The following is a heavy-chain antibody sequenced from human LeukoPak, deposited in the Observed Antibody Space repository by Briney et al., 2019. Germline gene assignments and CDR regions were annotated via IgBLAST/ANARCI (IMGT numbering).Heavy chain of an antibody. J-gene: IGHJ4*02. CDR1: GDSISSSNW. V-gene: IGHV4-4*02. CDR2: ISHTGST. D-gene: IGHD6-19*01. CDR3: TRSSGWWSLDY. Sequence: SETLSLTCTVSGDSISSSNWWNWVRLPPGKGLDWIGEISHTGSTKYSPSLKDRVTISKDNSKNQFSLKLDSVTAADTATYYCTRSSGWWSLDYWGQGALVTVSS.